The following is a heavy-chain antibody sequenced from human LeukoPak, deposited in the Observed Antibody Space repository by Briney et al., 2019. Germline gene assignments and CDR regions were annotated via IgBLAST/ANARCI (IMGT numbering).Heavy chain of an antibody. CDR2: IPSTSSYT. V-gene: IGHV3-11*05. Sequence: KSGGSLRLSCVASGSTFSDYYMSWIRQAPGKGLEWVSYIPSTSSYTSYADSVKGRFTISRDNAKNSLYLQMSSLRAEDTAVYYCARAANTAAGTPTLAIDYWGQGTLVTVSS. J-gene: IGHJ4*02. CDR3: ARAANTAAGTPTLAIDY. CDR1: GSTFSDYY. D-gene: IGHD6-13*01.